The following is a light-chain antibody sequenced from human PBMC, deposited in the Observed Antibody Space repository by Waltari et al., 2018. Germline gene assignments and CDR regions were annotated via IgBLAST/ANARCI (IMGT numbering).Light chain of an antibody. CDR1: NLGNQY. V-gene: IGLV3-1*01. CDR2: QDN. CDR3: QAWDGTTAYV. Sequence: SYELTQPPSVSVSPGPTATITCSGINLGNQYHYWYQQQPGQSPGLVIYQDNKRPSGIPDRFSGSNSGNTATLTISGTQTMDEADYYCQAWDGTTAYVFGTGTKVTVL. J-gene: IGLJ1*01.